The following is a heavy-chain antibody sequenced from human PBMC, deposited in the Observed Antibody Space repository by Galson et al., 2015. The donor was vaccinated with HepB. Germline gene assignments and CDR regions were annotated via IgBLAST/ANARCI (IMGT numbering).Heavy chain of an antibody. D-gene: IGHD2-8*01. CDR2: ISSSSSYI. J-gene: IGHJ3*02. CDR1: GFTFSSYS. Sequence: SLRLSCAASGFTFSSYSMNWVRQAPGKGLEWVSSISSSSSYIYYADSVKGRFTISRDNAKNSLYLQMNSLRAEDTVVYYCARAMVLTMNALDTGGKGPWSPVFS. CDR3: ARAMVLTMNALDT. V-gene: IGHV3-21*01.